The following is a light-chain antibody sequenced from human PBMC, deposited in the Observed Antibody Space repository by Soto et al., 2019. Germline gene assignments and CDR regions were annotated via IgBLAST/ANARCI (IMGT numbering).Light chain of an antibody. CDR3: QQYYSTTPT. V-gene: IGKV4-1*01. CDR1: QSVLYSSNNKNY. Sequence: DIGMTQSPDSLAVSLGERATINCKSSQSVLYSSNNKNYLAWYQQKPGQPPKMVIYWASTRESGVPDRFSGSGSGTDFTLTISSLQAEDVAVYYCQQYYSTTPTFGQGTKLEIK. J-gene: IGKJ2*01. CDR2: WAS.